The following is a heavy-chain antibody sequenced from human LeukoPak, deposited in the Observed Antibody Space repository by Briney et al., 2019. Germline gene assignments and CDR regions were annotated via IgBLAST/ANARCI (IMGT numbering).Heavy chain of an antibody. Sequence: GGSLRLSCAASGFTFDDYAMHWVRHAPGKGLEWVSGISWNSGSIGYADSVKGRFTISRDNAKNSLYLQMNSLRAEDTALYYCAKGLSGWFDPWGQGTLVTVSS. CDR3: AKGLSGWFDP. V-gene: IGHV3-9*01. J-gene: IGHJ5*02. CDR2: ISWNSGSI. CDR1: GFTFDDYA. D-gene: IGHD1-26*01.